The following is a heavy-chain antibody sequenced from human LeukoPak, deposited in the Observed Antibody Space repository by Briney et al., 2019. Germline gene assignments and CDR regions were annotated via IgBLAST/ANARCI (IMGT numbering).Heavy chain of an antibody. CDR2: IYYSGST. V-gene: IGHV4-59*12. D-gene: IGHD6-19*01. CDR1: GGSISNYY. CDR3: AKDQGSGPTDWFDP. Sequence: PSETLSLTCTVSGGSISNYYWSWIRQSPGKGLEWIGYIYYSGSTNYNPSLRSRVTISIDTSKKQFSLKVTSVTAADTAVYYCAKDQGSGPTDWFDPWGQGTLVSVSS. J-gene: IGHJ5*02.